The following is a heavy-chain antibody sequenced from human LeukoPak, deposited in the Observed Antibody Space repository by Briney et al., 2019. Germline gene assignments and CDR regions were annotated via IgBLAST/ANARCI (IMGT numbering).Heavy chain of an antibody. Sequence: NPGGSLRLSCAASGFTFSAYSMTWIRQAPGKGLEWLSYISSGSEDTLYADSVKGRFTISRDNAKNSLYLQMNSLTAEDTAVHYCVGPPCLRGGYCSTNSWGQGTLVTV. D-gene: IGHD2-2*01. J-gene: IGHJ4*02. V-gene: IGHV3-11*03. CDR3: VGPPCLRGGYCSTNS. CDR1: GFTFSAYS. CDR2: ISSGSEDT.